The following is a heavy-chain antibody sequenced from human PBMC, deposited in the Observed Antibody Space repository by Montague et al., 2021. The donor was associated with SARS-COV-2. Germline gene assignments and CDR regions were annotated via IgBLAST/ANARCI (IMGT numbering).Heavy chain of an antibody. J-gene: IGHJ3*02. Sequence: SETLSLTCTVSGDSITRNYYWGWLRQPPGKGLEWVGNIYYSGTTLIKPSLESRVIISVDASKNQFSLNLTSVTAADTAVYYCARRLVRGVAKAFDIWGQGALVIASS. CDR3: ARRLVRGVAKAFDI. CDR1: GDSITRNYY. CDR2: IYYSGTT. D-gene: IGHD3-10*01. V-gene: IGHV4-39*01.